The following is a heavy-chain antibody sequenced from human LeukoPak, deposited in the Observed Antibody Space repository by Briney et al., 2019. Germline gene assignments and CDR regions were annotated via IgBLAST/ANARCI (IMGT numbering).Heavy chain of an antibody. J-gene: IGHJ6*02. CDR3: ARDSLVRGLPPWYYYYGMDV. Sequence: GGSLRLSCAASGFTFSSYSMNWVRQAPGKGLEWVSYISSSSSTIYYADSVKGRFTISRDNAKNSLYLQMNSLRAEDTAVYYCARDSLVRGLPPWYYYYGMDVWGHGTTVTVPS. V-gene: IGHV3-48*01. D-gene: IGHD3-10*01. CDR2: ISSSSSTI. CDR1: GFTFSSYS.